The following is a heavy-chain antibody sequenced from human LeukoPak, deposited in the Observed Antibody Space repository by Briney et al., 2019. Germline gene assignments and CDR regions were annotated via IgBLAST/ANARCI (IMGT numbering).Heavy chain of an antibody. J-gene: IGHJ3*02. D-gene: IGHD3-10*01. CDR3: ARDLLLGDAFDI. CDR1: GFTVSSNY. V-gene: IGHV3-53*01. Sequence: PGGSLRLSCAASGFTVSSNYMSWVRQAPGKGLEWVSVIYSGGSTYYADSVKGRFTISRDNAKNSLYLQMNSLRAEDTAVYYCARDLLLGDAFDIWGQGTMVTVSS. CDR2: IYSGGST.